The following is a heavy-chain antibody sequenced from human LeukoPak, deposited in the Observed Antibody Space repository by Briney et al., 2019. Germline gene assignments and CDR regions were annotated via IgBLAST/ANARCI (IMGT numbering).Heavy chain of an antibody. CDR2: INPSGGST. J-gene: IGHJ4*02. Sequence: ASVKVSCKASGYTFTSYYMQWVRQAPGQGLEWMGIINPSGGSTSYAQKFQGKVSMTRDTSTTTVYMELSSLKSEDTAVYYCARSQGGAFSYGTDYWGQGTLVAVSS. D-gene: IGHD5-18*01. CDR3: ARSQGGAFSYGTDY. CDR1: GYTFTSYY. V-gene: IGHV1-46*01.